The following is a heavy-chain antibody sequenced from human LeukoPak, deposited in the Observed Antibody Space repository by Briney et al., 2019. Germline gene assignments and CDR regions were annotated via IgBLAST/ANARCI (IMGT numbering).Heavy chain of an antibody. J-gene: IGHJ4*02. Sequence: PSETLSLTCSVSGGSISSYYWSWIRQPPGKGLEWIGYIYYCGSTNYNPSLKSRVTISVDTSKNQFSLKLSSVTAADTAVYYCALADPGAGYYFDYWGQGTLVTVSS. CDR2: IYYCGST. V-gene: IGHV4-59*01. CDR3: ALADPGAGYYFDY. D-gene: IGHD3-10*01. CDR1: GGSISSYY.